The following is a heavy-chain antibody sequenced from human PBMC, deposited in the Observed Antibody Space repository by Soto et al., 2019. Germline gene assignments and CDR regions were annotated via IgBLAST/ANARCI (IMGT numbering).Heavy chain of an antibody. CDR3: AKARNYDFWSGFDY. CDR2: IGGSGKST. Sequence: EVQVLESGGGLVQPGGSLRLSCAASGFTFSTYAMIWVRQAPGKGLEWVSGIGGSGKSTYYADSVKCRFTFSRDNSKNTLYLQMNSLRAEDTAVYYCAKARNYDFWSGFDYWGQGTLVTVSS. CDR1: GFTFSTYA. J-gene: IGHJ4*02. V-gene: IGHV3-23*01. D-gene: IGHD3-3*01.